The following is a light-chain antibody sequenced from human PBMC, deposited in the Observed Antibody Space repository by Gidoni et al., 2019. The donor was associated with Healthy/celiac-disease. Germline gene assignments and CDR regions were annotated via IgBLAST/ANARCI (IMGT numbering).Light chain of an antibody. V-gene: IGKV3-20*01. CDR2: GAS. CDR3: QQYGSSPPWT. J-gene: IGKJ1*01. CDR1: QSVSSRY. Sequence: EIVLTQTPGTLSLSPGERATLSCRASQSVSSRYLAWYQQRPGQAPRLLIYGASRRATGIPDLPLTIIRREPADFAVYYCQQYGSSPPWTFGQGTKVEIK.